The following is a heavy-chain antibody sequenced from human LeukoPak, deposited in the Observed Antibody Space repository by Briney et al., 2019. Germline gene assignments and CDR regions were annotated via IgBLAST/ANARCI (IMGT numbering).Heavy chain of an antibody. J-gene: IGHJ4*02. D-gene: IGHD5-18*01. V-gene: IGHV4-59*01. CDR1: GVSMSSYY. CDR3: ARGKGQLHLTL. Sequence: SETLSLTCSVSGVSMSSYYWSCIRQSPGEWLEWIGYIYYSGSTNYNPSLKSRVTISVDTSKNQFSLKLSSVTAADTAVYYCARGKGQLHLTLWGQGTLVTVSS. CDR2: IYYSGST.